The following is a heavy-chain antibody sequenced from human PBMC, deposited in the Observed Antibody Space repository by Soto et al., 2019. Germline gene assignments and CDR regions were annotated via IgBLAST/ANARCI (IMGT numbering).Heavy chain of an antibody. CDR1: GLTFSSYA. V-gene: IGHV3-48*01. Sequence: PGGSLRLSCAASGLTFSSYAMNWVRQPPGKGLEWLSYISSSGSSIYYADSVRGRFTVSRDNSRNTLYLHMDSLRAEDTAVYYCARGRGSTGYLGREHYLDYWGQGALVTVSS. D-gene: IGHD2-2*01. J-gene: IGHJ4*02. CDR2: ISSSGSSI. CDR3: ARGRGSTGYLGREHYLDY.